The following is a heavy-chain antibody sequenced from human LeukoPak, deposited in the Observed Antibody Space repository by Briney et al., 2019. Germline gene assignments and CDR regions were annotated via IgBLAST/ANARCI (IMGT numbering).Heavy chain of an antibody. CDR2: IYYSGST. CDR1: GGSISSSSYY. CDR3: ARSLLWFGELPYTPFDY. J-gene: IGHJ4*02. D-gene: IGHD3-10*01. V-gene: IGHV4-39*07. Sequence: SETLSLTCTVSGGSISSSSYYWGWIRQPPGKGLEGIGSIYYSGSTYYNPSLKSRVTISVDTSKNQFSLKLSSVTAADTAVYYCARSLLWFGELPYTPFDYWDQGTLVTVSS.